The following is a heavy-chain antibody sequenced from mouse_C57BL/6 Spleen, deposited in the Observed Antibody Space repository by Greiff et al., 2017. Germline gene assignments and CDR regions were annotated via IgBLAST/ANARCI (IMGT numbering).Heavy chain of an antibody. Sequence: VQLQQPGAELVRPGSSVKLSCKASGYTFTSYWMHWVKQRPIQGLEWIGNIDPSDSETHYNQKFKDKATLTVDKSSSTAYMQLSSLTSEDSAVYYCASRGYYVRYFDVWGTGTTVTVSS. V-gene: IGHV1-52*01. CDR3: ASRGYYVRYFDV. CDR1: GYTFTSYW. J-gene: IGHJ1*03. CDR2: IDPSDSET. D-gene: IGHD2-3*01.